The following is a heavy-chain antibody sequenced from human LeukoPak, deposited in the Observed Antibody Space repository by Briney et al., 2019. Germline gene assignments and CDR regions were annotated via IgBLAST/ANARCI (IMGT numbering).Heavy chain of an antibody. CDR3: ARGLGSSTSCYDYYYYYMDV. J-gene: IGHJ6*03. CDR1: GGSFSGYY. D-gene: IGHD2-2*01. Sequence: SETLSLTCAVYGGSFSGYYWSWIRQPPGKGLEWIGEINHSGSTNYNPSLKSRVTISVDTSKNQFSLKLSSVTAADTAVYYCARGLGSSTSCYDYYYYYMDVWGKGTTVTVSS. V-gene: IGHV4-34*01. CDR2: INHSGST.